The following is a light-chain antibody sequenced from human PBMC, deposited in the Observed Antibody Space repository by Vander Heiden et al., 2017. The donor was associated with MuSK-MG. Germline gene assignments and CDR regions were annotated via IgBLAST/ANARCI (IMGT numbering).Light chain of an antibody. CDR1: ISNIGAGYD. CDR3: QSYADTPSGSVV. Sequence: QSVLTPPPSVSGAPGQLVTISCPGSISNIGAGYDVHGYRQIPGKAPTLRIEANKNRPSGVPDRCSFSKSGTSASPALPGLQAEDEAEDDYQSYADTPSGSVVFGGGTKLTVL. V-gene: IGLV1-40*01. J-gene: IGLJ3*02. CDR2: ANK.